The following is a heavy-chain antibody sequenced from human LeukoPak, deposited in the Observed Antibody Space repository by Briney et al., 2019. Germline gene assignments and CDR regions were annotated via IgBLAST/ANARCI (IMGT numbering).Heavy chain of an antibody. V-gene: IGHV1-2*02. CDR1: GYTFTGYY. CDR2: INPNSGGT. CDR3: ARGREQWLVTCFDY. J-gene: IGHJ4*02. D-gene: IGHD6-19*01. Sequence: ASVTASCKASGYTFTGYYMHWVRQAPGQGLEWMGWINPNSGGTNYAQKFQGRVTMTRDTSISTAYMELSRLRSDDTAVYYCARGREQWLVTCFDYWGQGTLVTVSS.